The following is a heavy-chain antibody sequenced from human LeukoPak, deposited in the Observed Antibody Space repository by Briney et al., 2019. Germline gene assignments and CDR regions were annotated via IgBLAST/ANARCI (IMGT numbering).Heavy chain of an antibody. D-gene: IGHD5-18*01. CDR3: AQDRAWIQFWS. CDR1: GFTFSNYG. CDR2: ISGSGVTT. V-gene: IGHV3-23*01. J-gene: IGHJ1*01. Sequence: GGTLRLSCAASGFTFSNYGMSWVRQAPGKGLEWVSAISGSGVTTYYADSVKGRFTISRDNSKHTLYLQMNSLRAEDTAVYYCAQDRAWIQFWSWGQGTLVTVSS.